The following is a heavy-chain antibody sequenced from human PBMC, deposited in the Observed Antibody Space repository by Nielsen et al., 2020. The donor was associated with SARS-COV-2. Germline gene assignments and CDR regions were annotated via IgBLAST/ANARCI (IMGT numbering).Heavy chain of an antibody. Sequence: LRLSCTVSSGSISSGGYYWSWIRQHPGKGLEWIGYIYYSGSTYYNPSLKSRVTISVDTSKNQFSLKLSSVTAADTAVYYCAGIEYEGYYYYYYYMDVWGKGTTVTVSS. CDR1: SGSISSGGYY. CDR3: AGIEYEGYYYYYYYMDV. J-gene: IGHJ6*03. CDR2: IYYSGST. D-gene: IGHD6-6*01. V-gene: IGHV4-31*03.